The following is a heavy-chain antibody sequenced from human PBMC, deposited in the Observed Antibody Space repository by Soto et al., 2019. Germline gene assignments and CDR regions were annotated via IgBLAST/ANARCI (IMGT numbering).Heavy chain of an antibody. CDR3: ARDNYYDSSGYYYHYFDY. CDR2: VYYTGST. J-gene: IGHJ4*02. Sequence: SETLSLTCTVSGDSISTFYWGWMRQSPGKELEWIGYVYYTGSTNYNPSLKSRVTISVDTSKNQFSLKLSSVTAADTAVYYCARDNYYDSSGYYYHYFDYWGQGTLVTVSS. V-gene: IGHV4-59*12. CDR1: GDSISTFY. D-gene: IGHD3-22*01.